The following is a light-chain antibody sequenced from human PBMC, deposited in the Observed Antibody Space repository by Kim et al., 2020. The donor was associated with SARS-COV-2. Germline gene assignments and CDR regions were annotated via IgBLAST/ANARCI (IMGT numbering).Light chain of an antibody. Sequence: ASGGDRVTITCQASQDISNYLNWYQQKPGKAPKLLISDASNLEIGVPSRFSGSGSGTDFTFTIYSLQPEDIATYYCQQYDNLPLTFGGGTKVDIK. CDR3: QQYDNLPLT. J-gene: IGKJ4*01. V-gene: IGKV1-33*01. CDR1: QDISNY. CDR2: DAS.